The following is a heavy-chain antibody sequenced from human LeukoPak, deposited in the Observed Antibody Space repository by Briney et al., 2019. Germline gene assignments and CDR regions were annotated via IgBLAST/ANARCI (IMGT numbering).Heavy chain of an antibody. CDR3: AKDRTPWYYYGSGFDY. Sequence: GGSLRLSCAASGFTFSSYWMSWVRQAPGKGLEWVANIKEDGSEKFHVGSVRGRFTISRDNAKNSLYLQMNSLRVEDTAVYYCAKDRTPWYYYGSGFDYWGQGTLVTVSS. CDR1: GFTFSSYW. CDR2: IKEDGSEK. V-gene: IGHV3-7*01. J-gene: IGHJ4*02. D-gene: IGHD3-10*01.